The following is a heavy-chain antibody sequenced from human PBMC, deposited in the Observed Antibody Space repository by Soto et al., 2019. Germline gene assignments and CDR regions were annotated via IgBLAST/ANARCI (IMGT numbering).Heavy chain of an antibody. CDR3: ARDIAVAGLNWFDP. Sequence: SETLSLTCTVSGGSISSYYWSWIRQPAGKGLEWIGRIYTSGSTNYNPSIKSRVTMSVDTSKNQFSLKLSSVTAADTAVYYCARDIAVAGLNWFDPWGQGTLVTVSS. D-gene: IGHD6-19*01. CDR2: IYTSGST. J-gene: IGHJ5*02. CDR1: GGSISSYY. V-gene: IGHV4-4*07.